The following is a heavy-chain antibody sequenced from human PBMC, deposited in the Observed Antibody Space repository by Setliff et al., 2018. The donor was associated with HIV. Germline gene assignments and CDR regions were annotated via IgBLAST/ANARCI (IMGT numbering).Heavy chain of an antibody. CDR2: IYPSDSDT. V-gene: IGHV5-51*01. CDR3: VRHPWGSSSSYAHYFDY. CDR1: RYSFTSYW. Sequence: GESLKISCKASRYSFTSYWIGWVRQMPGKGLEWMGIIYPSDSDTRYSPSFQGQVTISADESTNTAYLQWSGLKASDTAVYYCVRHPWGSSSSYAHYFDYWGHETLVTLSS. D-gene: IGHD6-19*01. J-gene: IGHJ4*01.